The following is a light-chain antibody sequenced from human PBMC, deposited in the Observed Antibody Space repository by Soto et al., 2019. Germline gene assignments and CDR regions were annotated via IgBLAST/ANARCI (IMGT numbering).Light chain of an antibody. Sequence: EILFTQSPGTRSLSPGERVTLPCRASQSVSSSYLAWYQQKPGKAPRLLIYGASSRETGIPDRFSGSGSGTEFTLTISRLQPEDFAVSYCQQYGSSSETFGQGTKVDIK. CDR1: QSVSSSY. J-gene: IGKJ1*01. CDR3: QQYGSSSET. V-gene: IGKV3-20*01. CDR2: GAS.